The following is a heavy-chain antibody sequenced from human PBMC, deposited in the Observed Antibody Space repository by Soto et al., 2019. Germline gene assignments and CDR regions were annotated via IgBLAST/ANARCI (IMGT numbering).Heavy chain of an antibody. Sequence: GGSLRLSCAASGFTFSNYGMSWVRQAPGKGLEWVSAIGSGGVNKYYADSVKGRFTISRDNSKNTLYLQMNSLMAEDTAVYYCAKLTPSSDYWGQGTLVTVSS. CDR1: GFTFSNYG. D-gene: IGHD7-27*01. CDR3: AKLTPSSDY. V-gene: IGHV3-23*01. CDR2: IGSGGVNK. J-gene: IGHJ4*02.